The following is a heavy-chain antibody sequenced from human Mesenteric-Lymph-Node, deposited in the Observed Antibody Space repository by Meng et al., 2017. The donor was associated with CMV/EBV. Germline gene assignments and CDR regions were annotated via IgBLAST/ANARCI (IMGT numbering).Heavy chain of an antibody. CDR3: ARETDYYGSGNSH. V-gene: IGHV4-4*02. Sequence: AVSGGSISSGHWWNWVRQYPGKGREWIGEIYHSGVTNYNPYLKSRVNISLDKSKNHFSLKLSSVTAADTAVYYCARETDYYGSGNSHWGQGTLVTVSS. J-gene: IGHJ4*02. CDR2: IYHSGVT. CDR1: GGSISSGHW. D-gene: IGHD3-10*01.